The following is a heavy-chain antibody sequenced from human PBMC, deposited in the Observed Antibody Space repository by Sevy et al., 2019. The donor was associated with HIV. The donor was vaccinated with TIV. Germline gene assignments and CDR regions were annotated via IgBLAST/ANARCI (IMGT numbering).Heavy chain of an antibody. CDR1: GFTFSDYY. V-gene: IGHV3-11*04. D-gene: IGHD6-13*01. CDR2: ISSSGTTL. Sequence: GGSLRLSCAASGFTFSDYYMSWFRQAPGKGLEWVSYISSSGTTLYYVDSVQGRFTISRDNAKNSLYLQMNSLGVEDTAIYYCARGPRIATGAFDPWGQGTVVTVSS. CDR3: ARGPRIATGAFDP. J-gene: IGHJ5*02.